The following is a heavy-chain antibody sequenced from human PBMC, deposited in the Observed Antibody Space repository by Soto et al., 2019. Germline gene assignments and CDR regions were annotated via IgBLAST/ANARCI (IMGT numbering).Heavy chain of an antibody. CDR2: IYYSGST. CDR1: GGSISSYY. D-gene: IGHD6-19*01. Sequence: PSETLSLTCTVSGGSISSYYWSWIRQPPGKGLEWIGYIYYSGSTNYNPSLKSRVTISVDTSKNQFSLKLSSVTAADTAAYYCARDPGYSSGWSIDYWGQGTLVTAPQ. J-gene: IGHJ4*02. CDR3: ARDPGYSSGWSIDY. V-gene: IGHV4-59*01.